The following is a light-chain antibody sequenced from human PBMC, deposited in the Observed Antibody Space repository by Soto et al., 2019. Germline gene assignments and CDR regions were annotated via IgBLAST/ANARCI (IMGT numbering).Light chain of an antibody. J-gene: IGKJ1*01. CDR2: GAS. CDR1: QSVSRN. V-gene: IGKV3D-15*01. Sequence: EIVMAQSPATLSVSPGEGATLSCRASQSVSRNVAWYQHKPGQAPRLLIYGASNRATGIPARFSGSGSGTEFTLTISSLQSEDFAVYYCQQYNNWPRTFGQGTKVDI. CDR3: QQYNNWPRT.